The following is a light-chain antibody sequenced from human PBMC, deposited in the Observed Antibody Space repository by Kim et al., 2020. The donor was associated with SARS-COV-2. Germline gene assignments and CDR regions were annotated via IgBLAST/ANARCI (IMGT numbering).Light chain of an antibody. Sequence: SPGERATLSCRASQSITVDLAWYQQKRGQAPRLLIYGASTRATGIPARFSGSGSGTEFTLTISSLQSEDFAVYYCQQYNNWPPLTFGGGTKVEIK. CDR2: GAS. J-gene: IGKJ4*01. CDR3: QQYNNWPPLT. V-gene: IGKV3-15*01. CDR1: QSITVD.